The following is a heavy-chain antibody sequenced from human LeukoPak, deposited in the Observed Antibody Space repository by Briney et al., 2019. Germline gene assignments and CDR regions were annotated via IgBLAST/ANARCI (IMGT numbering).Heavy chain of an antibody. CDR1: GYTFTGYY. V-gene: IGHV1-2*02. CDR2: INPNSGGT. J-gene: IGHJ6*02. CDR3: ATTYLERGLREQSGYYYYGMDV. D-gene: IGHD1/OR15-1a*01. Sequence: ASVKVSCKASGYTFTGYYMHWVRQAPGQGLEWMGWINPNSGGTNYAQKFQGRVTMTRDTSISTAYMELSRLRSDDTAVYYCATTYLERGLREQSGYYYYGMDVWGQGTTVTVSS.